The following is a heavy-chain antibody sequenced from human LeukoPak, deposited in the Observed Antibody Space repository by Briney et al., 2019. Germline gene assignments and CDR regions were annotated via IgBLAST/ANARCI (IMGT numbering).Heavy chain of an antibody. Sequence: GASVKVSCKASGYTFTSYDINWVRQATGQRLEWMGWMNPNSGNTGYAQKFQGRVTMTRNTSISTAYMGLSSLRSEDTAVYYCARGYLAMVRGVIRDAFDIWGQGTMVTVSS. CDR1: GYTFTSYD. J-gene: IGHJ3*02. CDR2: MNPNSGNT. D-gene: IGHD3-10*01. CDR3: ARGYLAMVRGVIRDAFDI. V-gene: IGHV1-8*01.